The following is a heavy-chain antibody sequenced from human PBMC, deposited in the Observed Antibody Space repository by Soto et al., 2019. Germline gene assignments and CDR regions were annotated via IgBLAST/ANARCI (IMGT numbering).Heavy chain of an antibody. CDR2: IIPIFGTA. D-gene: IGHD2-2*01. CDR1: GGTFSSYA. CDR3: ARGIVLVPAAIGRYYYYGMDV. Sequence: QVQLVQSGAEVKKPGSSVKVSCKASGGTFSSYAISWVRQAPGQGLEWMGGIIPIFGTATYAQKFQGRVTITADESTSTAYMELSSMRYEDTAVYYCARGIVLVPAAIGRYYYYGMDVWGQGTTVTVSS. V-gene: IGHV1-69*12. J-gene: IGHJ6*02.